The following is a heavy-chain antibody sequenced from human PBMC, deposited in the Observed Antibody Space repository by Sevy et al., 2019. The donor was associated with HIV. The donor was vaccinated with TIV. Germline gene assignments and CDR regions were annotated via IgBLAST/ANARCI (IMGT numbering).Heavy chain of an antibody. CDR3: TTGHQELGM. CDR2: IKQDGSEM. V-gene: IGHV3-7*01. D-gene: IGHD6-13*01. J-gene: IGHJ4*02. CDR1: GFPFSSHW. Sequence: GGSRRLSCAASGFPFSSHWMTWVRQAPGKGLDGVASIKQDGSEMYYVDSVKGRFTISRDNAKNSVYLQMNSLRVEDTAMYYCTTGHQELGMRGQGTLVTVSS.